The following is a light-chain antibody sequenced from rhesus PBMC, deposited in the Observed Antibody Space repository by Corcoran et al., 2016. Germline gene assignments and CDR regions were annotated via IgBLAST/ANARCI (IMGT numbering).Light chain of an antibody. Sequence: DIVMTQTPLSLPVTPGEPASISCRSSQSLLHSNGNTYLDWYLQKPGQSPRLLIYKVTNRESGVPDRFSGIGSGTEFTLKISRVEPEDVGVYYCMQSTKDPYSFGQGTKVEIK. V-gene: IGKV2S2*01. J-gene: IGKJ2*01. CDR3: MQSTKDPYS. CDR2: KVT. CDR1: QSLLHSNGNTY.